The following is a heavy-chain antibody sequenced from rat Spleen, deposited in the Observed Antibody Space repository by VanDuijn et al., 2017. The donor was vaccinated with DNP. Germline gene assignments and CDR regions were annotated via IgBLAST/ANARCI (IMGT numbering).Heavy chain of an antibody. CDR3: ATFEGRDA. Sequence: EVQLVESGGGLVQPGRSLKLSCAASGFTFSDYNMAWVRQAPKKGLEWVATIIYDGSRTYYRDSVKGRFTISRDNAKSNLNLQMDSLRSEDTATYYCATFEGRDAWGQGTSVTVSS. J-gene: IGHJ4*01. CDR1: GFTFSDYN. D-gene: IGHD1-11*01. V-gene: IGHV5S10*01. CDR2: IIYDGSRT.